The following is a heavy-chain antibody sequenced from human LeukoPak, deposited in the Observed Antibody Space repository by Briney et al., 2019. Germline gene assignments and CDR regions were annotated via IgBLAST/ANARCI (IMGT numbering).Heavy chain of an antibody. V-gene: IGHV4-31*03. D-gene: IGHD2-21*02. J-gene: IGHJ4*02. CDR1: GGSISSGGYY. CDR3: ARTSIVVVTAIYFDY. CDR2: IYYSGST. Sequence: SQTLSLTCTVSGGSISSGGYYWGWIRQHPGKGLEWIGYIYYSGSTYYNPSLKSRVTISVDTSKNQFSLKLSSVTAADTAVYYCARTSIVVVTAIYFDYWGQGTLVTVSS.